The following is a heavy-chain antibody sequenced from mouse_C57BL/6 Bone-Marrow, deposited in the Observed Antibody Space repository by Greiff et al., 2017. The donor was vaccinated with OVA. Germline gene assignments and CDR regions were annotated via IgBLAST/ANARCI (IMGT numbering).Heavy chain of an antibody. CDR1: GYSITSGYY. CDR3: ARADYDGSSWFAY. Sequence: VQLKESGPGLVKPSQSLSLTCSVPGYSITSGYYWNWIRQFPGNKLEWMGYISYDGSNNYNPSLKNRISITRDTSKNQFFLKLNSVTTEDTATYYGARADYDGSSWFAYWGQGTLVTVSA. CDR2: ISYDGSN. D-gene: IGHD1-1*01. J-gene: IGHJ3*01. V-gene: IGHV3-6*01.